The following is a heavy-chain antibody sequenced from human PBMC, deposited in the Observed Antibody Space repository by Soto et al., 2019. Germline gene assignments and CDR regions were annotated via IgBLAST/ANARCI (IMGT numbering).Heavy chain of an antibody. CDR1: GYSFISYD. CDR3: APRYGDYVADGFDV. CDR2: MNPQSGNT. V-gene: IGHV1-8*01. D-gene: IGHD4-17*01. J-gene: IGHJ3*01. Sequence: QVQLVQSGAEVKKPGASVKVSCKSSGYSFISYDINWVRQAPGQGLEWMGWMNPQSGNTGYAQRFQGRVTMTRNTSKSTAYMELSSLRSEDTAVYYCAPRYGDYVADGFDVWGQGTMVTVSS.